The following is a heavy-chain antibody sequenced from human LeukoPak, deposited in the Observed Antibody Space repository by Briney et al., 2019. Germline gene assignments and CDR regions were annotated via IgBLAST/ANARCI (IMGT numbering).Heavy chain of an antibody. Sequence: ASVKVSCKASGYXFTTYSIYWVRQAPGQGREWIGMINPRGDATIYAQKFQGRVTMTSDTSTTTIYMELSSLKSEDTGLYYCARKWSSRDWFDPWGQGTLVTVSS. CDR2: INPRGDAT. CDR1: GYXFTTYS. D-gene: IGHD2-8*01. J-gene: IGHJ5*02. CDR3: ARKWSSRDWFDP. V-gene: IGHV1-46*01.